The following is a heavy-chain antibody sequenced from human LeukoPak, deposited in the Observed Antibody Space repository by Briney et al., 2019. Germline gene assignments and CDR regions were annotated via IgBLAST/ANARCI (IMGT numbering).Heavy chain of an antibody. J-gene: IGHJ6*02. Sequence: PGGSLRLSCAASGFTFSSYWMHWVRQAPGKGLVWVSRINSDGSSTSYADSVKGRFTISRDNAKNTLYLQMNSLRAEDTAVYYCARDWSSGSYLGEYYYYGMDVWGQGTTVTVSS. V-gene: IGHV3-74*01. CDR2: INSDGSST. CDR3: ARDWSSGSYLGEYYYYGMDV. CDR1: GFTFSSYW. D-gene: IGHD1-26*01.